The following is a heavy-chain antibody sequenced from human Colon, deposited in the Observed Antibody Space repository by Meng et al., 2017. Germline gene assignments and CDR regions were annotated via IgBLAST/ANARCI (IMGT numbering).Heavy chain of an antibody. CDR2: ISYDGQSK. Sequence: QWQLVESGVGRVQSGRSLRLSCAASGFIFTSYAMHWVRQAPGKGLEWVAVISYDGQSKYYLDSVKGRFTISRDNSKNTLNLEMSSLRGDDTAVYYCAREEVYGSGGYWGQGTLVTVSS. V-gene: IGHV3-30*15. J-gene: IGHJ4*02. CDR1: GFIFTSYA. D-gene: IGHD3-10*01. CDR3: AREEVYGSGGY.